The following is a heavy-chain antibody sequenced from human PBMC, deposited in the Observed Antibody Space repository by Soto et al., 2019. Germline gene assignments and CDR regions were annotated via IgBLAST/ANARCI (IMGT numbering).Heavy chain of an antibody. D-gene: IGHD3-16*02. CDR1: GYTFTSYA. J-gene: IGHJ4*02. Sequence: ASVKVSCKASGYTFTSYAMHWVRQAPGQRLEWMGWINAGNVNTKYSQKFQGRVTITRDTSASTAYMELSSLRSEDTAVYYCARDAVMITFGGVIVPYYFDYWGQGTLVTVSS. CDR3: ARDAVMITFGGVIVPYYFDY. V-gene: IGHV1-3*01. CDR2: INAGNVNT.